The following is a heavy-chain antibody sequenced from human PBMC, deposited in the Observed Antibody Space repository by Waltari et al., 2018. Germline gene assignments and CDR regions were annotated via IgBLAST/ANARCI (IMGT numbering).Heavy chain of an antibody. D-gene: IGHD2-21*01. V-gene: IGHV4-34*02. J-gene: IGHJ5*02. CDR3: ARRHYGYWGGDYYSGFDP. CDR1: GGSLSGYY. CDR2: ITHSGST. Sequence: QVQLQQWGAGLLKPSETLSLTCAVYGGSLSGYYWNWIRQPPGKGLEWIGEITHSGSTNYYPSLKSRVTISVDTSKNQFSLRLNSVTAADTAVYYCARRHYGYWGGDYYSGFDPWGQGTLVTVSS.